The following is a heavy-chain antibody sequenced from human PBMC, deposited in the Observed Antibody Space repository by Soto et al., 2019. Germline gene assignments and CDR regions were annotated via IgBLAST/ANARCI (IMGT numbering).Heavy chain of an antibody. CDR1: GFTFSSYA. J-gene: IGHJ4*02. D-gene: IGHD2-2*01. Sequence: EVQLVESGGGLVQPGGSLRLSCAASGFTFSSYAMSWVRQAPGKGLEWVSAISGSGGSTYYADSVKGRFTISRDNSKNTLYLQMNSLRAEDTAVYYCAKVGCSSTSCSTFFDYWGQGTLVTVSS. CDR2: ISGSGGST. CDR3: AKVGCSSTSCSTFFDY. V-gene: IGHV3-23*04.